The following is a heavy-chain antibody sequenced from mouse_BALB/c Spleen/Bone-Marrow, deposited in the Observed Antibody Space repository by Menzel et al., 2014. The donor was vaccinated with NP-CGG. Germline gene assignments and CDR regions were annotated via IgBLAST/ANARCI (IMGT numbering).Heavy chain of an antibody. CDR2: IDPSDSET. D-gene: IGHD2-1*01. CDR1: GYTFTSYW. Sequence: VQLQQSGAELVKPGAPVKLSCKASGYTFTSYWMNWVKQRPGRGLEWIGRIDPSDSETHYNQKFKDKATLTVDKSSSTAYIKLSSLTSENSAVYYCARSGGNYVSFAYWGQGTLVTVSA. CDR3: ARSGGNYVSFAY. J-gene: IGHJ3*01. V-gene: IGHV1-69*02.